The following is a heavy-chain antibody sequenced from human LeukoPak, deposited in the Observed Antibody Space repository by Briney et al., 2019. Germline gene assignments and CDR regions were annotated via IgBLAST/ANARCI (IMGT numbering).Heavy chain of an antibody. CDR1: GFTFSDYY. V-gene: IGHV3-11*04. CDR3: AELGITMIGGV. J-gene: IGHJ6*04. CDR2: TSRSGSTI. Sequence: GGSLRLSCAASGFTFSDYYMSWIRQAPGEGLEWVSYTSRSGSTIHYADSVKGRFTISRDNARNSLYLQMNSLRAEDTAVYYCAELGITMIGGVWGKGTTVTISS. D-gene: IGHD3-10*02.